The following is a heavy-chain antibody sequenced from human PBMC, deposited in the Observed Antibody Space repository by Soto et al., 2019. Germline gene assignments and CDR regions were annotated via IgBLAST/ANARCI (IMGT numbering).Heavy chain of an antibody. J-gene: IGHJ6*02. Sequence: EVQLLESGGGLVQPGGSLRLSCAASGVTFSSYAMSWVRQAPGKGLEWVSAISGSGGSTYYADSVKGRFTISRDNSKNTLYLQMNSLRAEDTAVYYCAKYWQLVTYYYYGMDVWGQGTTVTVSS. CDR1: GVTFSSYA. CDR3: AKYWQLVTYYYYGMDV. V-gene: IGHV3-23*01. D-gene: IGHD6-6*01. CDR2: ISGSGGST.